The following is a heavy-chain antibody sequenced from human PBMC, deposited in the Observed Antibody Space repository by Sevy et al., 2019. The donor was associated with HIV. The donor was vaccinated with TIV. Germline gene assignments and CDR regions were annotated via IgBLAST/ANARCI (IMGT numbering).Heavy chain of an antibody. Sequence: GGSLRLSCAASGFTFSIYAMSWVRQAPGKGLEWVSAISDRGGSTYYADSVQGRFTISRGNSKNTRDLQMNSLRADDTAVYYCAKTGDNSMVRGAYYYYGMDVWGQGTTVTVSS. V-gene: IGHV3-23*01. CDR2: ISDRGGST. CDR1: GFTFSIYA. CDR3: AKTGDNSMVRGAYYYYGMDV. J-gene: IGHJ6*02. D-gene: IGHD3-10*01.